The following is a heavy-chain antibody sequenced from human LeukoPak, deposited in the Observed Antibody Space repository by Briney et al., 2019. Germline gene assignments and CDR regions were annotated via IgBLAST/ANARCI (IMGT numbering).Heavy chain of an antibody. CDR2: ISGTAANT. J-gene: IGHJ4*02. CDR3: AKEAIAHSNSDSWVEY. D-gene: IGHD6-6*01. Sequence: GGSLRLSCAASGITFSRYAMSWVRQAPGKGLEWVPAISGTAANTNYADSVKGRFTISRDNSKNALYLQMNSLRADDTAVYYCAKEAIAHSNSDSWVEYWGQGTLVTVSS. V-gene: IGHV3-23*01. CDR1: GITFSRYA.